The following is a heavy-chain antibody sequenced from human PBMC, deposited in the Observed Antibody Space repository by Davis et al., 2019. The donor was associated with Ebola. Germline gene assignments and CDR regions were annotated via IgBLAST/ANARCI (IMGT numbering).Heavy chain of an antibody. D-gene: IGHD6-25*01. Sequence: MPSETLSLTCAVYGGPFSGYYWSWIRQPPGKGLEWIGEINHSGSTNYNPSLKSRVTISVDTSKNQFSLKLSSVTAADTAVYYCAREPLAAAGPKLVSSVMDVWGQGTTVTVSS. CDR2: INHSGST. CDR1: GGPFSGYY. J-gene: IGHJ6*02. CDR3: AREPLAAAGPKLVSSVMDV. V-gene: IGHV4-34*01.